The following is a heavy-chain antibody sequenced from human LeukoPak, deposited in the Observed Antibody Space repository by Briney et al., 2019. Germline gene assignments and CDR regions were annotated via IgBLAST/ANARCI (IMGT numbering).Heavy chain of an antibody. CDR1: GFTFSSYG. J-gene: IGHJ6*03. CDR3: AKGGEWLVSSAFYYFYMDV. V-gene: IGHV3-23*01. D-gene: IGHD6-19*01. CDR2: ISGSGGST. Sequence: GGSLRLSCAASGFTFSSYGLTWVRQAPGKGLEWVSNISGSGGSTYYADSVKGRFTISRDNSKNTLYLQMNSLRAEDTAVYYCAKGGEWLVSSAFYYFYMDVWGKGTTVTISS.